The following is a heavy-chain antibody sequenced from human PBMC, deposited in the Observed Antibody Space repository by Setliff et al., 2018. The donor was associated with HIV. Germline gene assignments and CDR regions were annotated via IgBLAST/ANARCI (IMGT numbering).Heavy chain of an antibody. CDR2: IGPNHGDT. CDR3: ARQLSNSLDF. V-gene: IGHV1-2*02. Sequence: ASVKVSCKASGYTFTDHFIHWVRQAPGQGLEWMGWIGPNHGDTRLTNTFRGRVTMTRDTSLNTAYVELSGLRSDDTAVYFCARQLSNSLDFWGQGTLVTVSS. D-gene: IGHD7-27*01. CDR1: GYTFTDHF. J-gene: IGHJ4*02.